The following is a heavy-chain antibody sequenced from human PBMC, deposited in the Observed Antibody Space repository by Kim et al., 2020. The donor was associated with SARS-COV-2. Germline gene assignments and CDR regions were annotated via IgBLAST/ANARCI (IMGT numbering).Heavy chain of an antibody. J-gene: IGHJ5*02. CDR2: IKQDGSEK. D-gene: IGHD3-10*01. CDR3: ARSGSYFYHNWFDP. CDR1: GFMFSNYW. Sequence: GGSLRLSCAASGFMFSNYWMSWVRQAAGKGLEWVANIKQDGSEKYYVDSVKGRFTISRDNAKNSLYLQMNSLRAEDTAVYYCARSGSYFYHNWFDPWGQGTLVTVSS. V-gene: IGHV3-7*03.